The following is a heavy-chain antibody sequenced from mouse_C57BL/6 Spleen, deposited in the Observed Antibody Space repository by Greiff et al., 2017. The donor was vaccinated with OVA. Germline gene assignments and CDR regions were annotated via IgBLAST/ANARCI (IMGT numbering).Heavy chain of an antibody. D-gene: IGHD1-1*01. CDR3: AIYGSSYGDYAMDY. V-gene: IGHV1-47*01. CDR1: GYTFTTYP. CDR2: FHPYNDDT. J-gene: IGHJ4*01. Sequence: VMLVESGAELVKPGASVKMSCKASGYTFTTYPIEWMKQNHGKSLEWIGNFHPYNDDTKYNEKFKGKATLTVEKSSSTVYLELSRLTSDDSAVYYCAIYGSSYGDYAMDYWGQGTSVTVSS.